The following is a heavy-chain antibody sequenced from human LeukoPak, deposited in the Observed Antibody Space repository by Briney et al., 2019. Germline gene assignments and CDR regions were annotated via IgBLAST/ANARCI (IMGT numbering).Heavy chain of an antibody. J-gene: IGHJ4*02. CDR3: ARLRSGYYNDY. CDR1: GFTFSSYA. Sequence: GGSLRLSCAASGFTFSSYAMHWVCQAPGKGLEWVAVISYDGSNRYYEDSVKGRFTISRDNSKNTLYLQMNSLRAEDTAVYYCARLRSGYYNDYWGQGTLVTVSS. CDR2: ISYDGSNR. D-gene: IGHD3-3*01. V-gene: IGHV3-30*04.